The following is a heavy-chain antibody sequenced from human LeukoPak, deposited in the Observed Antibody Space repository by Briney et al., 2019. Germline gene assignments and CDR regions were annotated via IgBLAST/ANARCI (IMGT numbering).Heavy chain of an antibody. CDR2: INSDGSST. D-gene: IGHD1-26*01. CDR3: ARVSGYSGSYYDI. V-gene: IGHV3-74*01. Sequence: GGSLRPSCAASRFTFSSNWMHWVRHAPGKGLVWVSRINSDGSSTSYADSVKGRFTISRDNAKNTLYLQMNSLRAEDTAVYYCARVSGYSGSYYDIWGQGTMVTVS. J-gene: IGHJ3*02. CDR1: RFTFSSNW.